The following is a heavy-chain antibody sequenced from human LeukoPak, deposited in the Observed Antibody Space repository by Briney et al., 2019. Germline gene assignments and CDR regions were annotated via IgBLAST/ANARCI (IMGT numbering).Heavy chain of an antibody. CDR1: GFNLRDYW. D-gene: IGHD4-11*01. CDR3: VRDPSNSGNWFDL. Sequence: GGPLRLSCAASGFNLRDYWMHWVRHAPGKGLVWVSRLGTDGTYTNYADSVTGRFTISRDNAKNTLYLQMDSLRAEDTSFYYCVRDPSNSGNWFDLWGQGTLVTVSS. CDR2: LGTDGTYT. J-gene: IGHJ5*02. V-gene: IGHV3-74*01.